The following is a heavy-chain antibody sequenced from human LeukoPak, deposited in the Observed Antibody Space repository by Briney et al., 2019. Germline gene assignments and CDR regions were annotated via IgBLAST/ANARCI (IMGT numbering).Heavy chain of an antibody. Sequence: GASVKVSCKASGYTFTGYYMHWVRQAPGQGLEWMGWINPNSGGTNYAQKFQGRVTITADESTSTAYMELSSLRSEDTAVYYCARGFGYYDSSGWAPGGRRHNYYYYYMDVWGKGTTVTISS. CDR3: ARGFGYYDSSGWAPGGRRHNYYYYYMDV. J-gene: IGHJ6*03. D-gene: IGHD3-22*01. V-gene: IGHV1-2*02. CDR1: GYTFTGYY. CDR2: INPNSGGT.